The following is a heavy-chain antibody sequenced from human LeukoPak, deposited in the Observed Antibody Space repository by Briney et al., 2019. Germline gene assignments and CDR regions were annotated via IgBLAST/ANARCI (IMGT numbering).Heavy chain of an antibody. Sequence: PGRSLRLSCAASGFTFDDYAMHWVRQAPGKGLEWVSGISWNSGSIGYADSVKGRFTISRDNAKNSLYLQMNSLRAEDTAVYYCARAAGTGGDYVQVDYWGQGTLVTVSS. CDR3: ARAAGTGGDYVQVDY. J-gene: IGHJ4*02. V-gene: IGHV3-9*01. CDR1: GFTFDDYA. CDR2: ISWNSGSI. D-gene: IGHD4-17*01.